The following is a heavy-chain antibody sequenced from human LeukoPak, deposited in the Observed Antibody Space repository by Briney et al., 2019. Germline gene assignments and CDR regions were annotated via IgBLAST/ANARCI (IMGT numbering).Heavy chain of an antibody. CDR3: ARNYYDSSGLPLY. D-gene: IGHD3-22*01. V-gene: IGHV1-69*06. J-gene: IGHJ4*02. Sequence: SVKVSCKASGGTFSSYAISWVRQGPGQGLEWMGGIIPIFGTANYAQKFQGRVTITADKSTSTAYMELNSLRSEDTAVYYCARNYYDSSGLPLYWGQGTLVTVSS. CDR2: IIPIFGTA. CDR1: GGTFSSYA.